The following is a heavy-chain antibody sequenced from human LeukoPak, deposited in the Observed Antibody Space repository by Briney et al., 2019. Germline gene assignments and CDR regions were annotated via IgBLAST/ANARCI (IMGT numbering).Heavy chain of an antibody. CDR2: ISGSGGST. J-gene: IGHJ6*03. V-gene: IGHV3-23*01. CDR3: ARDPDYDFWSGYYYYYYYMGV. CDR1: GFTFSSYA. D-gene: IGHD3-3*01. Sequence: GGSLRLSCAASGFTFSSYAMSWVRQAPGKGLEWVSAISGSGGSTYYADSVKGRFTISRDNSKNTLYLEMNSLRAEDTAVYYCARDPDYDFWSGYYYYYYYMGVWGKGTTVTVSS.